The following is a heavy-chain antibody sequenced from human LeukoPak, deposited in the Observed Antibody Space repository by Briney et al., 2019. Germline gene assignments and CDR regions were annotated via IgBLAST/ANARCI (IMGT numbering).Heavy chain of an antibody. V-gene: IGHV1-46*01. J-gene: IGHJ6*02. Sequence: GASVKVSCKASGYNFISYYMHWVRQAPGQGLEWMGIINPSGGSTSYAQKFQDRATMTRHTSKSTVYIELSSLKSEDTAVYYCSREDVVLVDAVRYYYYGMDVWGQGTTVTVSS. CDR1: GYNFISYY. CDR3: SREDVVLVDAVRYYYYGMDV. D-gene: IGHD2-8*01. CDR2: INPSGGST.